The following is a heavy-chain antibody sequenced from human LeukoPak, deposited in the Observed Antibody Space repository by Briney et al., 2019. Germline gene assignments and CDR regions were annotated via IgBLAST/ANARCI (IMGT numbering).Heavy chain of an antibody. CDR3: AKDRVLLWFGNGGFWFDP. CDR1: GFTFSSYG. J-gene: IGHJ5*02. Sequence: GRSLRLSCAASGFTFSSYGMHWVRQAPGKGLEWVAVISYDGSNKYCADSVKGRFTISRDNSKNTLYLQMNSLRAEDTAEYYCAKDRVLLWFGNGGFWFDPWGQGTLVIVSS. CDR2: ISYDGSNK. V-gene: IGHV3-30*18. D-gene: IGHD3-10*01.